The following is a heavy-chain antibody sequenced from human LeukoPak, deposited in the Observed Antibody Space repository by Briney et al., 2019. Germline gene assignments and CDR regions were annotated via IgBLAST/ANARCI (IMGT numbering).Heavy chain of an antibody. CDR3: ARGFRGDNFDY. Sequence: PSETLSLTCTVSGGSISSYYWSWIRQPPGKGLEWIGYIYYSGSINYNPSLKSRVTISVDTSKNKFSLKLRSVTAADTAVYYCARGFRGDNFDYWGQGTLVTVSS. D-gene: IGHD7-27*01. CDR2: IYYSGSI. V-gene: IGHV4-59*08. CDR1: GGSISSYY. J-gene: IGHJ4*02.